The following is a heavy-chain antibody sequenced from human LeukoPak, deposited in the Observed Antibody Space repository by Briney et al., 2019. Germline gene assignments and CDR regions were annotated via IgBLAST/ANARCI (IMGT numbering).Heavy chain of an antibody. Sequence: ASVKVSCKASGYSFTAYYIHWVRQAPGQGLEWMGWSNPNSGGTNYAQKFRGRVTMTRDTSISTAYMELSRLRSDDTAVYYCARDLRPRGIAVAGTLDYWGQGTLVTVSS. CDR1: GYSFTAYY. CDR3: ARDLRPRGIAVAGTLDY. J-gene: IGHJ4*02. D-gene: IGHD6-19*01. V-gene: IGHV1-2*02. CDR2: SNPNSGGT.